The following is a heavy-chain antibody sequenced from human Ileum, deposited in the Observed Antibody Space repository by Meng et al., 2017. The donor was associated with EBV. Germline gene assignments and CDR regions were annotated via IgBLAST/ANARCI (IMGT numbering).Heavy chain of an antibody. D-gene: IGHD2-8*02. CDR2: IIHGGSP. CDR1: GGSLSGAY. J-gene: IGHJ4*02. CDR3: ARRPTGIDY. Sequence: QGQLRKWGAGLLKPSGTLSLTCAVNGGSLSGAYGNWIRQPPGKGLEWIGEIIHGGSPSYNPSLKSRVTISIDTSKNQLSLMLSSVTAADTAVYYCARRPTGIDYWGQGTLVTVSS. V-gene: IGHV4-34*12.